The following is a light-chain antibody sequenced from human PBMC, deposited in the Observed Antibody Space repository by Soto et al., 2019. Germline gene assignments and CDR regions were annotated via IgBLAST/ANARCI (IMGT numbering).Light chain of an antibody. CDR2: DAS. CDR1: QSVSSY. CDR3: QQRSNWPPIT. J-gene: IGKJ5*01. V-gene: IGKV3-11*01. Sequence: EIVLTQSPATLSLSPGERATLSCRASQSVSSYFAWYQHKPGQAPRLLIYDASTRATGIPARFSGSGSRTDFTLTSSSLEDEDLAVYYCQQRSNWPPITFGQGTRLEIK.